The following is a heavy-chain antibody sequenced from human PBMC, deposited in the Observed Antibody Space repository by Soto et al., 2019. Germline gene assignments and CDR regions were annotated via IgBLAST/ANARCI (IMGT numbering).Heavy chain of an antibody. J-gene: IGHJ4*02. CDR1: GFTLSGLV. CDR3: TRLDYDILTGYYN. CDR2: ITSKANNYAT. V-gene: IGHV3-73*01. D-gene: IGHD3-9*01. Sequence: GGPLRFPCEAFGFTLSGLVMHWFRKASGKGLEWVGHITSKANNYATAYAASVKGRFTISRDDSKNTAFLQMNSLKTEDTAVYYCTRLDYDILTGYYNWGQGTLVTXSS.